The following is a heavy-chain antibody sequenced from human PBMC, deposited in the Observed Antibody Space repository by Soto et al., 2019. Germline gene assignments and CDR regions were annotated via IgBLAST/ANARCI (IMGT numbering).Heavy chain of an antibody. Sequence: SETLSLTCTVSGGSIFSYYWSWIRQPPGKGLEWIGYIYYSGSTNYNPSLKSRVTISVDTSKNQFSLKLSSVTAADTAVYYCARDRYSSSDYYYGMDVWGQGTTVTSP. CDR1: GGSIFSYY. D-gene: IGHD6-6*01. J-gene: IGHJ6*02. CDR2: IYYSGST. V-gene: IGHV4-59*01. CDR3: ARDRYSSSDYYYGMDV.